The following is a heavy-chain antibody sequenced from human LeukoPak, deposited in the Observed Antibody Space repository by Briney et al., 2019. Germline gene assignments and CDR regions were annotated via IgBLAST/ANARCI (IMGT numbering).Heavy chain of an antibody. J-gene: IGHJ4*02. Sequence: PSETLSLTCTVSGGSISSYYWSWIRQPPGKGLEWIGYIYYSGSTNYNPSLKSRVTISVDTSKNQFSLKLSSVTAADTAVYYCAKPLPYGDYVGLNLWGQGTLVTVSS. D-gene: IGHD4-17*01. CDR1: GGSISSYY. CDR3: AKPLPYGDYVGLNL. V-gene: IGHV4-59*12. CDR2: IYYSGST.